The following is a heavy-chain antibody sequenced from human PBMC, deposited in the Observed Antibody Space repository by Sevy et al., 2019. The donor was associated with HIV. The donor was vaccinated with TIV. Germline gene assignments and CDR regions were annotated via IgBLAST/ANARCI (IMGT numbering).Heavy chain of an antibody. CDR2: INHSGST. D-gene: IGHD1-26*01. CDR1: GGSFSGYY. J-gene: IGHJ3*02. V-gene: IGHV4-34*01. Sequence: SETLSLTCAVYGGSFSGYYWSWIRQPPGKGLEWVGEINHSGSTNYNPSLKSRVTISVDTSKNQFSLKLSSVTAADTAVYYCARGRNSRSYYGIYGAFDIWGQGTMVTVSS. CDR3: ARGRNSRSYYGIYGAFDI.